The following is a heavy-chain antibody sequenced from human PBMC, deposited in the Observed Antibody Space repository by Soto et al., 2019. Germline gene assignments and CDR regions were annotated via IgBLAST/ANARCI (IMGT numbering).Heavy chain of an antibody. CDR1: GGTFSNYA. CDR3: ASSGERDYYDTSGYV. V-gene: IGHV1-69*12. Sequence: QVQLVQSGAEVKKPGSSVKVSCKASGGTFSNYAISWVRQAPGQGLEWMGGIIPIFGTANNAQKFQGRVTITADESTSTAYMELSSLRSEDTAVYYCASSGERDYYDTSGYVWGQGTLVTVSS. CDR2: IIPIFGTA. D-gene: IGHD3-22*01. J-gene: IGHJ1*01.